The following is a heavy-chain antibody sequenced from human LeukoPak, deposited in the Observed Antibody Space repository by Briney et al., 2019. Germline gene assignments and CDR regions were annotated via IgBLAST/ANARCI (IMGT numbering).Heavy chain of an antibody. Sequence: ASVKVSCKASGYTFTSYGISWVRQAPGQGLEWMGWISAYNGNTNYAQKLQGRVTMTTDTSTSTAYMELRSPRSDDTAVYYCARESGYSGYDHVDYWGQGTLVTVSS. CDR2: ISAYNGNT. J-gene: IGHJ4*02. CDR3: ARESGYSGYDHVDY. CDR1: GYTFTSYG. D-gene: IGHD5-12*01. V-gene: IGHV1-18*01.